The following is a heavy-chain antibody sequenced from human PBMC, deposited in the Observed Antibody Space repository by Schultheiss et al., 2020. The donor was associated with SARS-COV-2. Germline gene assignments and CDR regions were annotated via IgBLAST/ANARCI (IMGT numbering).Heavy chain of an antibody. D-gene: IGHD6-19*01. Sequence: GGSLRLSCAASGFTFSSYSMNWVRQAPGKGLEWVAVISYDGSNKYYADSVKGRFTISRDNSKNTLYLQMNSLRAEDTAVYYCARDHAAGLDYWGQGTLVTVSS. V-gene: IGHV3-30*03. CDR1: GFTFSSYS. CDR3: ARDHAAGLDY. CDR2: ISYDGSNK. J-gene: IGHJ4*02.